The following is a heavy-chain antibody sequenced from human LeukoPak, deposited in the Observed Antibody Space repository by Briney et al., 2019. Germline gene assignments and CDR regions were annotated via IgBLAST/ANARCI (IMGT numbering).Heavy chain of an antibody. D-gene: IGHD4-17*01. CDR3: ARESTVTTVDY. CDR1: GFTFSSYG. V-gene: IGHV3-21*01. J-gene: IGHJ4*02. CDR2: ISSSSSYI. Sequence: GGSLRLSCVASGFTFSSYGMHWVRQAPGKGLEWVSSISSSSSYIYYADSVKGRFTISRDNAKNSLYLQMNSLRAEDTAVYYCARESTVTTVDYWGQGTLVTVSS.